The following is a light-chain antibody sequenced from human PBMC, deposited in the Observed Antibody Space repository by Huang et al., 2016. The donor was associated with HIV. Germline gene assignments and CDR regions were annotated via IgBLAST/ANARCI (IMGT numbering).Light chain of an antibody. Sequence: LMTQSPVTLSESPGGRVTISCWASPSVRDNLAWFQQKPGQAPRLLVHGSSTRATGVPARFSGSGSGTGFTLTITSLQSEDYAVYYCQQYYTWPRTFGQGTRVE. CDR1: PSVRDN. CDR3: QQYYTWPRT. V-gene: IGKV3-15*01. J-gene: IGKJ1*01. CDR2: GSS.